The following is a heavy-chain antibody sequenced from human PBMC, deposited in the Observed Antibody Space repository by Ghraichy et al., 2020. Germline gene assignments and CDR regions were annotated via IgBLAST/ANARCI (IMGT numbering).Heavy chain of an antibody. J-gene: IGHJ6*02. Sequence: ASVKVSCKASGYTFTSYGISWVRQAPGQGLEWMGWISAYNGNTNYAQKLQGRVTMTTDTSTSTAYMELRSLRSDDTAVYYCARDLTPYFDWFPDPYYYYGMDVWGQGTTVTVSS. V-gene: IGHV1-18*04. CDR2: ISAYNGNT. CDR3: ARDLTPYFDWFPDPYYYYGMDV. D-gene: IGHD3-9*01. CDR1: GYTFTSYG.